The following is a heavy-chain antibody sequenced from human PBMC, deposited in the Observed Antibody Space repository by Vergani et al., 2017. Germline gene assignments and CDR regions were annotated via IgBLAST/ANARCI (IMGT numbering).Heavy chain of an antibody. D-gene: IGHD1-20*01. CDR2: IWYDGSNK. J-gene: IGHJ4*02. Sequence: QVQLVESGGGVVQPGRSLRLSCAASGFTFSSYGMHWVRQAPGKGLEWVAVIWYDGSNKYYADSVKGRFTISRDNSKNTLYLQMNSLRAEDTAVYYCAVTNRDPANLYNWAXLQYWGQGTLVTVSS. V-gene: IGHV3-33*01. CDR3: AVTNRDPANLYNWAXLQY. CDR1: GFTFSSYG.